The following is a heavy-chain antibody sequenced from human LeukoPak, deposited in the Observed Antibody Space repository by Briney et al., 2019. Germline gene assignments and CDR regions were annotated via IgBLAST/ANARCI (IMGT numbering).Heavy chain of an antibody. Sequence: GGSLRLSCAASGFTFSSYAMSWVRQAPGKGLEWVSAISGSGGSTHYADSVQGRFTISRDNSKNTLYLQMNSLRAEDTALYYCAKDLGVGIVVVPAAMPTWGQGTLVTVSS. V-gene: IGHV3-23*01. CDR3: AKDLGVGIVVVPAAMPT. CDR1: GFTFSSYA. CDR2: ISGSGGST. D-gene: IGHD2-2*01. J-gene: IGHJ5*02.